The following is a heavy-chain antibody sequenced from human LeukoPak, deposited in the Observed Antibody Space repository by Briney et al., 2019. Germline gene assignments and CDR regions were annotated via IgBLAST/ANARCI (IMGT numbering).Heavy chain of an antibody. CDR2: IYYTGTT. V-gene: IGHV4-61*01. CDR3: ARVIYDSSGYYPDTLDAFDI. Sequence: EALSLTCTVSAGSVSNGNYYWSWLRQPPGKALEWIGYIYYTGTTYYIPSLEGRVTISVDTSKNQFSVKLNSVTAADTAVYYCARVIYDSSGYYPDTLDAFDIWGQGTMVTVSS. J-gene: IGHJ3*02. CDR1: AGSVSNGNYY. D-gene: IGHD3-22*01.